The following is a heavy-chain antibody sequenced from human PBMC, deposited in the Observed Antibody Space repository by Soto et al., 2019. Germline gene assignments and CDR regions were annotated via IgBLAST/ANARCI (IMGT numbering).Heavy chain of an antibody. J-gene: IGHJ3*01. D-gene: IGHD2-15*01. CDR1: GGSFRKEA. Sequence: QVQLVQSGAEVKKPGSSVMVSCKASGGSFRKEAINWVRQAPGQGPEWMGGIRPFFGTADYAQKFQVRVTPTAVVSTTTVLMELGSVRFEGTGVYSCPRGHEFGGNSGAFDVWGEGTMVIVSS. V-gene: IGHV1-69*12. CDR2: IRPFFGTA. CDR3: PRGHEFGGNSGAFDV.